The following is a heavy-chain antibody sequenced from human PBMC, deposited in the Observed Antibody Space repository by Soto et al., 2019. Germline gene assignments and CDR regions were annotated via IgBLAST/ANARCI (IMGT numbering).Heavy chain of an antibody. D-gene: IGHD4-17*01. Sequence: QITLKESGPTLVKPTQTLTLTCTFSGFSLSTSGVGVGWIRQPPRKALEWLALIYWDDDKRYSPSLNSRLTITKDTSKNQVVLTMTNMDPVDTATYYCAHRHGYGDYDYWGQGTLVTVSS. CDR2: IYWDDDK. J-gene: IGHJ4*02. V-gene: IGHV2-5*02. CDR3: AHRHGYGDYDY. CDR1: GFSLSTSGVG.